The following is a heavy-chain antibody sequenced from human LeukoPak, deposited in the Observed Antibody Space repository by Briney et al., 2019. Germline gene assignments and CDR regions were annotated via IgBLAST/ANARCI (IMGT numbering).Heavy chain of an antibody. V-gene: IGHV5-51*01. CDR3: AANIGTAAGTLDY. CDR2: IYPGDSDT. CDR1: GYSFTTYW. D-gene: IGHD6-13*01. Sequence: GESLKISCMASGYSFTTYWIGWVRQMPGKGLEWMGTIYPGDSDTRYSPSFQGQVTISADKSISTAYLQWSSLKASDTAKYYCAANIGTAAGTLDYWGQGTLVTVSS. J-gene: IGHJ4*02.